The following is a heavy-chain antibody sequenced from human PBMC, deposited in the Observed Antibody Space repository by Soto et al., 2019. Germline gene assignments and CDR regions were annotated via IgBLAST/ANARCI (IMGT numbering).Heavy chain of an antibody. CDR3: ANFTEPGYSSIWYYFEY. CDR2: ISSRSTNI. J-gene: IGHJ4*02. CDR1: GFTFSGYS. Sequence: GGSLRLSCVGSGFTFSGYSMAWVRQAPGRGLEWVASISSRSTNIDYADSVKGRFTISRDNAKNLVSLQMSSLRGEDTALYYCANFTEPGYSSIWYYFEYWGQGTPVTVSS. V-gene: IGHV3-21*06. D-gene: IGHD6-19*01.